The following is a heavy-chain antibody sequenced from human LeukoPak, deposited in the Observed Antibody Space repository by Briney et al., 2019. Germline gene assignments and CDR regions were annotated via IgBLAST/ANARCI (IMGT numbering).Heavy chain of an antibody. J-gene: IGHJ4*02. CDR2: ISGSGGST. Sequence: GGSLRLSCAASGFTFSSYAMSWVRQAPGKGLEWVSAISGSGGSTYYADSVKGRFTISRDNARDSLYLQMDSLKFDDTAVYYCARGLKGDSAGLDLWGQGSLVTVAS. CDR3: ARGLKGDSAGLDL. CDR1: GFTFSSYA. D-gene: IGHD2-15*01. V-gene: IGHV3-23*01.